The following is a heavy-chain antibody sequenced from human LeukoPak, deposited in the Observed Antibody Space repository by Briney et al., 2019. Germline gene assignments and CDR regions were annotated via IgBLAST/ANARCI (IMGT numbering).Heavy chain of an antibody. CDR2: ISGSGGST. Sequence: GGSLRLSCAASGFTFSSYAMSWVRQAPGKGLEWVSAISGSGGSTYYADSVKGRFTISRDNSKNTLYLQMNSLRAEDTAVYYCAKAAPARFYCSSTSCPLSYMDVWGKGTTVTVSS. CDR1: GFTFSSYA. V-gene: IGHV3-23*01. CDR3: AKAAPARFYCSSTSCPLSYMDV. J-gene: IGHJ6*03. D-gene: IGHD2-2*01.